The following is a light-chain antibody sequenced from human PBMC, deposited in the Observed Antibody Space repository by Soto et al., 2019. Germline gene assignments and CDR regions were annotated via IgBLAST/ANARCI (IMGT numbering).Light chain of an antibody. Sequence: QSALTHPASVSGSPGPSITISCTGTSSDVGGYNYVSWYQQHPGKAPKLMIYEVSNRPSGVSNRVSGSKSGNTASLTISGRQAEDESDYYCSSYTSSSSVVFGGGTKLTVL. CDR3: SSYTSSSSVV. J-gene: IGLJ2*01. V-gene: IGLV2-14*01. CDR1: SSDVGGYNY. CDR2: EVS.